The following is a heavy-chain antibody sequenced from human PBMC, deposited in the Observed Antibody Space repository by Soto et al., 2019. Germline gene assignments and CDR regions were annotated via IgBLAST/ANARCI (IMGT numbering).Heavy chain of an antibody. D-gene: IGHD4-17*01. CDR1: GDTFSNHT. V-gene: IGHV1-69*04. Sequence: QVQLVQSGAEVKKPGSSVKVSCKASGDTFSNHTISWVRQAPGQGLEWMGRIIPILGVANYAQKFQGRVTITADKSTSTDYMELSSLRSSHTAVYYCARVAEMGTVTKGYYYYIDVWGTGTTVTVSS. CDR2: IIPILGVA. CDR3: ARVAEMGTVTKGYYYYIDV. J-gene: IGHJ6*03.